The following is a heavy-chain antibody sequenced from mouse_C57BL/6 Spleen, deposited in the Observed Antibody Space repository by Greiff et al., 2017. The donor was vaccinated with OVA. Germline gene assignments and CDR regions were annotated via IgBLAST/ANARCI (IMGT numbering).Heavy chain of an antibody. CDR2: FHPYNDDT. J-gene: IGHJ3*01. Sequence: VQLQHSGAELVKPGAYVKMSCKASGYTFTTYPIEWMKQNHGKSLEWIGNFHPYNDDTKYNEKFKGKATLTVEKSSSTVYLELSRLTSDDSAVYYCARGGDSSGFWFAYWGQGTLVTVSA. V-gene: IGHV1-47*01. D-gene: IGHD3-2*02. CDR1: GYTFTTYP. CDR3: ARGGDSSGFWFAY.